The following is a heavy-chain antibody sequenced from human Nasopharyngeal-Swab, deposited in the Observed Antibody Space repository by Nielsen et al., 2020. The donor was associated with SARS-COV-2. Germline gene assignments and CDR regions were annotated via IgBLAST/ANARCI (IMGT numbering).Heavy chain of an antibody. CDR3: ARVGSSSWYFDY. J-gene: IGHJ4*02. CDR2: IKQDGSEK. D-gene: IGHD6-13*01. V-gene: IGHV3-7*01. Sequence: ETLSLTCAASGFTFSSYWMSWVRQAPGKGLEWVANIKQDGSEKYYVDSVKGRFTISRDNAKNSPYLQMNSLRAEDTAVYYCARVGSSSWYFDYWGQGTLVTVSS. CDR1: GFTFSSYW.